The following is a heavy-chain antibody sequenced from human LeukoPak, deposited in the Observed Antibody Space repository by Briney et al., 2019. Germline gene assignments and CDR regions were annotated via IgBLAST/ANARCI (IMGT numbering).Heavy chain of an antibody. V-gene: IGHV5-51*01. CDR2: INPSDSDT. J-gene: IGHJ4*02. Sequence: GESLKISCKGSGYSFTNYWIAWVRQMPGGGLEWMVIINPSDSDTRYSPSFQGQVTISADKSISTAYLQWSSLKASDSAMYYGAGAWNFDYWGQGTLVTVSS. D-gene: IGHD1-1*01. CDR3: AGAWNFDY. CDR1: GYSFTNYW.